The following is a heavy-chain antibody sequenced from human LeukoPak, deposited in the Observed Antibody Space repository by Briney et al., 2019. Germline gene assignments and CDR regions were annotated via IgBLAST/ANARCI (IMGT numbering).Heavy chain of an antibody. V-gene: IGHV3-23*01. Sequence: GGSLRLSCAASGFTVSSNYMSWVRQAPGKGLEWVSTISGSGGTTHYVDSVKGRFTISRDSSKNTLYLQMHSLRAEDTALYYCAKDPYSSSYTYYFDYRGQGTLVTVSS. CDR1: GFTVSSNY. D-gene: IGHD6-13*01. CDR3: AKDPYSSSYTYYFDY. J-gene: IGHJ4*02. CDR2: ISGSGGTT.